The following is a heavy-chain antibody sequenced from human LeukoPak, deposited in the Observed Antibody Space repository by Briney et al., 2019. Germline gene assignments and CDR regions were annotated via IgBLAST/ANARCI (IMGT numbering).Heavy chain of an antibody. Sequence: RASVKVSCKASGGTFSSYAISWVRQAPGQGLEWMGGIILIFGTANYAQKFQGRVTITTDESTSTAYMELSSLRSEDTAVYYCARVPYSGSRRRGSDYFDYWGQGTLVTVSS. D-gene: IGHD1-26*01. CDR1: GGTFSSYA. CDR2: IILIFGTA. J-gene: IGHJ4*02. CDR3: ARVPYSGSRRRGSDYFDY. V-gene: IGHV1-69*05.